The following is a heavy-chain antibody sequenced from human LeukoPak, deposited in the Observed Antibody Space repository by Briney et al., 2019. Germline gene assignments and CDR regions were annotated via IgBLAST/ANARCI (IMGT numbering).Heavy chain of an antibody. V-gene: IGHV3-23*01. CDR2: ISGSGGST. CDR3: AVEDCSSISCYFF. D-gene: IGHD2-2*01. Sequence: GGSLRLSYAASGFTFSSYAMSWVRQAPGKGLEWVSGISGSGGSTYYADSVRGRFAISRDNSKNTLYLQMNSLRAEDTATYYCAVEDCSSISCYFFWGQGTLLTVSS. CDR1: GFTFSSYA. J-gene: IGHJ4*02.